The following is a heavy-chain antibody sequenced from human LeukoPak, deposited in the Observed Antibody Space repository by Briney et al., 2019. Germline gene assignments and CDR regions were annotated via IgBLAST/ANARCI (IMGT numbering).Heavy chain of an antibody. CDR2: LYSGGGP. Sequence: GGSLRLSCVASGFTVSSTYMTWVRQAPGRGLEWVSVLYSGGGPHYADSVKGRFTISRDNAKNTLYLQMNSLRAEDTAVYYCARDYYYYGMDVWGQGTTVTVSS. CDR1: GFTVSSTY. CDR3: ARDYYYYGMDV. V-gene: IGHV3-66*01. J-gene: IGHJ6*02.